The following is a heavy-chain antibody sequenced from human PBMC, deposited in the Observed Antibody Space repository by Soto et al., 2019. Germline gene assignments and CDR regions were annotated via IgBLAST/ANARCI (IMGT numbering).Heavy chain of an antibody. J-gene: IGHJ6*02. CDR1: GGTFSSYA. Sequence: QVQLVQSGAEVKKPGSSVKVSCKASGGTFSSYAISWVRHAPGQGLEWMGGIIPIFGTANYAQKFPGRVTITADESTSTAYMELSSLRSEDTAVYYCARDQGGSYSHYYYYGMDVWRQGTTVTVSS. CDR3: ARDQGGSYSHYYYYGMDV. V-gene: IGHV1-69*01. CDR2: IIPIFGTA. D-gene: IGHD1-26*01.